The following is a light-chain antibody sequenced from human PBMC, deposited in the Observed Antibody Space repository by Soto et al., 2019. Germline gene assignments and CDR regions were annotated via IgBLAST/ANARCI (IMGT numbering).Light chain of an antibody. V-gene: IGLV1-44*01. CDR2: SNN. CDR1: NSDIGSNT. Sequence: QSVLTQPPSASGTPGQRVTISCSGSNSDIGSNTVNWYQQFPGAAPKLLIYSNNQRTSGVPDRFSGSKSGTSASLAISGLQSEDDADYYCATWDDSLFGHVFGTGTKVTVL. J-gene: IGLJ1*01. CDR3: ATWDDSLFGHV.